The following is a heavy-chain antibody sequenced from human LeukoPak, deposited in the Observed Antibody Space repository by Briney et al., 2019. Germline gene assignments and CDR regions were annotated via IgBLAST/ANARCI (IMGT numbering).Heavy chain of an antibody. CDR2: INHSGST. CDR1: GGSFSGYY. CDR3: AREVAVAMRGEYFDY. Sequence: SETLSLTCAVYGGSFSGYYWSWIRQPPGKGLEWIGEINHSGSTNYNPSLKSRVTISVDTSKNQFSLKLSSVTAADTAVYYCAREVAVAMRGEYFDYWGQGTLVTVSS. J-gene: IGHJ4*02. D-gene: IGHD6-19*01. V-gene: IGHV4-34*01.